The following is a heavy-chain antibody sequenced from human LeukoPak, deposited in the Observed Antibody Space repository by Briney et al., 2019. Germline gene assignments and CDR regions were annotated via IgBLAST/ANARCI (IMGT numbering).Heavy chain of an antibody. CDR1: GFTFSSYA. V-gene: IGHV3-64*01. CDR2: ISNNGGST. Sequence: GGFLRLSCAASGFTFSSYAMHWVRQAPGKGLEYVSAISNNGGSTYYANSVKGRFNISRDNSKNTLYLQMGSLRPEDMAVYYCVRVSGSYGYWGQGTLVTVSS. J-gene: IGHJ4*02. CDR3: VRVSGSYGY. D-gene: IGHD1-26*01.